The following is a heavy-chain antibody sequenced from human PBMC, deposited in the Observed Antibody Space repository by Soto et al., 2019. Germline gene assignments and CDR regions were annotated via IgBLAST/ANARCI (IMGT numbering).Heavy chain of an antibody. CDR2: IYYSGST. Sequence: SETLSLTCTVSGDSISSGGYYWSWIRQHPGKGLEWIGYIYYSGSTYYNPSLKSRVTISVDTSKNQFSLKLSSVTAADTAVYYCASKHSKYSYGSINSYYTDVWGKGTTVTVSS. D-gene: IGHD5-18*01. J-gene: IGHJ6*03. CDR3: ASKHSKYSYGSINSYYTDV. CDR1: GDSISSGGYY. V-gene: IGHV4-31*03.